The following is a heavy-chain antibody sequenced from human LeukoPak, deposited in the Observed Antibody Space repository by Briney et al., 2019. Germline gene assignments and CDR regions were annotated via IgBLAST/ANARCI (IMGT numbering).Heavy chain of an antibody. CDR2: IYYSGST. Sequence: MPSETLSLTCTVSGGSISSYYWSWIRQPPGKGLEWIGYIYYSGSTNYNPSLKSRVTISVDTSKNQFSLKLSSVTAADTAVYYCASHPSYYYDSSGSKEGNWFDPWGQGTLVTVSS. V-gene: IGHV4-59*12. J-gene: IGHJ5*02. CDR1: GGSISSYY. CDR3: ASHPSYYYDSSGSKEGNWFDP. D-gene: IGHD3-22*01.